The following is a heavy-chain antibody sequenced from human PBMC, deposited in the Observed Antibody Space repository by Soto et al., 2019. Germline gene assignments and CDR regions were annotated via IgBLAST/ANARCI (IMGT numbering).Heavy chain of an antibody. CDR3: ARDSSSSGYYYGMDV. J-gene: IGHJ6*02. V-gene: IGHV1-18*01. Sequence: QVPLVQSGAGVKKPGASVKVSCKASNETLTTYGISWVRQAPGQGLEWMGWVSGYNGHSSSAQKFQDRVIMTADTSTNTAYMELRSLTPDDSAVYFCARDSSSSGYYYGMDVWGQGTTVTVSS. CDR2: VSGYNGHS. CDR1: NETLTTYG. D-gene: IGHD6-6*01.